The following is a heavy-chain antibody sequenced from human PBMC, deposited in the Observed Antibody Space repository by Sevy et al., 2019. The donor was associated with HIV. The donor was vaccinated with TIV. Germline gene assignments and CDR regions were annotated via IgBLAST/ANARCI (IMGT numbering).Heavy chain of an antibody. D-gene: IGHD1-26*01. CDR3: ARDSASRGDDAFDI. CDR1: AGSISSYY. Sequence: GSLRLSCTVSAGSISSYYWSWIRQPPGKGLEWIGYIYYSGSTNYNPSLKSRVTISVDTSKNQFSLKLSSVTAADTAVYYCARDSASRGDDAFDIWGQGTMVTVSS. CDR2: IYYSGST. J-gene: IGHJ3*02. V-gene: IGHV4-59*01.